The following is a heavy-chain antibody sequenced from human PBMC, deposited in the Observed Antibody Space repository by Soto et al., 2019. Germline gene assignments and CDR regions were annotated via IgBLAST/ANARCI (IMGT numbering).Heavy chain of an antibody. D-gene: IGHD4-4*01. Sequence: EVQLVESGGGLVQPGGSLRLSCEASGLTFSSYWMSWVRQAPGKGLEWVAIIKEGGTEIYYVDSVKGRFTISRDNAKNSLYLQMNSLRAEDTAVYYCARDGDDYNRVAFDIWGQGTMVTVSS. V-gene: IGHV3-7*04. J-gene: IGHJ3*02. CDR3: ARDGDDYNRVAFDI. CDR2: IKEGGTEI. CDR1: GLTFSSYW.